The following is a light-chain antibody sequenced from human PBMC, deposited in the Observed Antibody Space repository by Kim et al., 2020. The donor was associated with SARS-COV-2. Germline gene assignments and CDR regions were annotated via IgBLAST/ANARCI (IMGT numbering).Light chain of an antibody. CDR1: QSISSY. Sequence: SGGDRVTITCRASQSISSYLNWYQQKPGSAPKLLIYAASSLQSGVPSRFSGSGSGTDFTLSISSLQPEDFATYYCQQSYSTPSITFGQGTRLEIK. J-gene: IGKJ5*01. CDR2: AAS. V-gene: IGKV1-39*01. CDR3: QQSYSTPSIT.